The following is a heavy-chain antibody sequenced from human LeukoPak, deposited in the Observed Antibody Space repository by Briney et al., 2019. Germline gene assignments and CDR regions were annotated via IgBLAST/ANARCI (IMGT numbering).Heavy chain of an antibody. V-gene: IGHV3-7*01. Sequence: GGSLRLSCAASGFTFSSYWMNWVRQAPGKGLEWVANIKQDGRERYSVDSVKGRFTISRDNAKNSQYLQMNSLRAEDTAVYYCASQITISYYFNYWGQGTLVTVSS. CDR1: GFTFSSYW. D-gene: IGHD3-10*01. CDR2: IKQDGRER. CDR3: ASQITISYYFNY. J-gene: IGHJ4*02.